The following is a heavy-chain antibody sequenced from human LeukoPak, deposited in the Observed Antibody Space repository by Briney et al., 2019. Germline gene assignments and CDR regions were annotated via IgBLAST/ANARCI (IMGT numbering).Heavy chain of an antibody. CDR2: INPSGGST. CDR3: ARDPDDYGDYYFDY. Sequence: GGSLRLSCAASGFTFSSYGMHWVRQAPGQGLEWMGIINPSGGSTSYAQKFQGRVTMTRDMSTSTVYMELSSLRSEDTAVYYCARDPDDYGDYYFDYWGQGTLVTVSS. D-gene: IGHD4-17*01. J-gene: IGHJ4*02. V-gene: IGHV1-46*01. CDR1: GFTFSSYG.